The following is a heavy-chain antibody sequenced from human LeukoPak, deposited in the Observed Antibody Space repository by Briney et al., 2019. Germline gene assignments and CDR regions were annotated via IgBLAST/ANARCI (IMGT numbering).Heavy chain of an antibody. J-gene: IGHJ4*02. CDR2: ISSSSSTI. D-gene: IGHD6-6*01. CDR1: GFTFSSYS. CDR3: ARDSDLIAARLLHIRAFWDY. V-gene: IGHV3-48*04. Sequence: GGSLRLSCAASGFTFSSYSMNWVRQAPGKGLEWVSYISSSSSTIYYADSVKGRFTISRDNAKNSLYLQMNSLRAEDTAVYYCARDSDLIAARLLHIRAFWDYWGQGTLVTVSS.